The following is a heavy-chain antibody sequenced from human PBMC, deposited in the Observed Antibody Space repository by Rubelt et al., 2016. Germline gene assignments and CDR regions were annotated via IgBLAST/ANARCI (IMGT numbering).Heavy chain of an antibody. CDR3: ARVGFYYDSGSYVD. CDR2: INPSGGST. J-gene: IGHJ4*02. Sequence: QVQLVQSGAEVKKPGASVKVSCKASGYTFTSYYMHWVRQAPGQGLEWMGIINPSGGSTTYTRKFKCRVTMTRDRSTSTLYMDLSSLRWEDTAVYYCARVGFYYDSGSYVDWGQGTLVTVSS. D-gene: IGHD3-10*01. CDR1: GYTFTSYY. V-gene: IGHV1-46*01.